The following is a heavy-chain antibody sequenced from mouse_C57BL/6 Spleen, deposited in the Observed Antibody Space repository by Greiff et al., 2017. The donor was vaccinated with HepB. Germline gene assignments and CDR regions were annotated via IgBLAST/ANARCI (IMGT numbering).Heavy chain of an antibody. Sequence: DVKLVESGGDLVKPGGSLKLSCAASGFTFSSYGMSWVSQTPDKRLEWVATISSGGSYTNYPDSVKGRVTISRDNATNTLYLQMSSLKSEDTAMYYCARHPMGTTSLSMDYWGQGTSVTVSS. V-gene: IGHV5-6*02. CDR1: GFTFSSYG. CDR3: ARHPMGTTSLSMDY. J-gene: IGHJ4*01. D-gene: IGHD2-14*01. CDR2: ISSGGSYT.